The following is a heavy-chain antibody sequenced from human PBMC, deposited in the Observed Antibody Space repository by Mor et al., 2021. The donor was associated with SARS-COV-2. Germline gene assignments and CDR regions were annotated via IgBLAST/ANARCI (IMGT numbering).Heavy chain of an antibody. J-gene: IGHJ4*02. D-gene: IGHD2-21*01. V-gene: IGHV4-61*02. Sequence: SGSTNYNPTLKRRVTISVDTSKSQFSLKLNSVTAADTAVYYCAREGGVNYFDYWGQGTLVTVSS. CDR3: AREGGVNYFDY. CDR2: SGST.